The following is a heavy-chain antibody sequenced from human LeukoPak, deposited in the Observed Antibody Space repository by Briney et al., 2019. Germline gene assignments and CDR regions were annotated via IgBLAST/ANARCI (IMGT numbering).Heavy chain of an antibody. V-gene: IGHV4-39*01. CDR3: ARHAEAGTTSCLLDY. D-gene: IGHD2-2*01. Sequence: SETLSLTCTVSGGSISSSSYYWGWIRQPPGKGLEWIGSINYSGSTYHNPSLKRRVTISVDTSKNQFSLKVSSVTAADTAAYYCARHAEAGTTSCLLDYWGQGTVVSVSS. CDR1: GGSISSSSYY. J-gene: IGHJ4*02. CDR2: INYSGST.